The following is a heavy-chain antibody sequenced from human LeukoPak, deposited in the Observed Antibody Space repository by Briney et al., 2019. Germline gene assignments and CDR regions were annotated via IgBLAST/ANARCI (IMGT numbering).Heavy chain of an antibody. D-gene: IGHD1-26*01. CDR1: GFTFSSYA. V-gene: IGHV3-30-3*01. CDR2: ISYDGSNK. CDR3: ARDQGATTVYYYYGMDV. Sequence: GGSLRLSCAASGFTFSSYAMHWVRQAPGKGLGWVAVISYDGSNKYYADSVKGRFTISRDNSKNTLYLQMNSLRAEDTAVYYCARDQGATTVYYYYGMDVWGQGTTVTVSS. J-gene: IGHJ6*02.